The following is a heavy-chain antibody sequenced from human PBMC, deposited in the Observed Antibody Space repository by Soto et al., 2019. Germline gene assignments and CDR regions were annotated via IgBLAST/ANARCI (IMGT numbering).Heavy chain of an antibody. Sequence: QVQLVESGGGLVQPERSLRLSCAASGFTFRNHGMHWVRQAPGKGLEWVAVIWYDESHEFYADSVKGRFSISRDNAKNTLYLQINSLRAEDTAMSYCARDRSEFARWFDRWGQGTLVTVSS. CDR3: ARDRSEFARWFDR. CDR2: IWYDESHE. V-gene: IGHV3-33*01. J-gene: IGHJ5*02. D-gene: IGHD2-21*01. CDR1: GFTFRNHG.